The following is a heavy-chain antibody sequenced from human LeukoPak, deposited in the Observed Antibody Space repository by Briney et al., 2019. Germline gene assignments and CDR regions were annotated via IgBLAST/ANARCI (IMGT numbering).Heavy chain of an antibody. Sequence: PGGSLRLSCAASGFTFSSYAMSWVRQAPGKGLEWVSVIYSGGSTYYADSVKGRFTISRDNSKNTLSLQMNSLRAEDTAVYYCATGRFDYWGQGTLVTVSS. V-gene: IGHV3-53*01. J-gene: IGHJ4*02. CDR1: GFTFSSYA. CDR2: IYSGGST. CDR3: ATGRFDY.